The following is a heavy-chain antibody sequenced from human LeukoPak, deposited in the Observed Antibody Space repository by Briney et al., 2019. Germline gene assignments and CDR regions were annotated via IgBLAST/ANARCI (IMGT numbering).Heavy chain of an antibody. Sequence: GGSLRLSCAASGFTFSSYWMHWVRQAPGKGLVWVSRINSDGSSTSYADSVKGRFTISRDNSKNTLYLELHSLRTEDTAVYYCARARRSGGITMIRGVKDRGWFDPWGQGTLVTVSS. CDR3: ARARRSGGITMIRGVKDRGWFDP. CDR1: GFTFSSYW. CDR2: INSDGSST. D-gene: IGHD3-10*01. V-gene: IGHV3-74*01. J-gene: IGHJ5*02.